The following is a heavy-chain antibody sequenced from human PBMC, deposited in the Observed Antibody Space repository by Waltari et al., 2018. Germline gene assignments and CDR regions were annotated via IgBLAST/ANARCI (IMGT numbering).Heavy chain of an antibody. CDR2: IYSGGST. J-gene: IGHJ4*02. CDR1: GFTFSSNY. V-gene: IGHV3-53*01. CDR3: AREGGYGDYSLDS. Sequence: EVQLVESGGGLIQPGGSLRLSCAASGFTFSSNYMSWVSQAPGNGLEWVSVIYSGGSTYYADSVKGRFTISRDNSKNTLYLQMNSLRAEDTAVYFCAREGGYGDYSLDSWGQGTLVTVSS. D-gene: IGHD4-17*01.